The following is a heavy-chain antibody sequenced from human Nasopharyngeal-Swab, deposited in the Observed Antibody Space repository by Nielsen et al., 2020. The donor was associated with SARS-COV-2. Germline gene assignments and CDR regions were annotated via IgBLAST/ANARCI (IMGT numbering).Heavy chain of an antibody. V-gene: IGHV1-24*01. Sequence: ASVKVSCKVSGYTLTELSMHWVRQAPGKGLEWMGGFDPEDGETIYAQKFQGRVTLTEDTSTDTAYMELSCLRSEDTAVYYCATILSDGWTPFDYWGQGTLVTVSS. CDR1: GYTLTELS. CDR3: ATILSDGWTPFDY. D-gene: IGHD5-24*01. CDR2: FDPEDGET. J-gene: IGHJ4*02.